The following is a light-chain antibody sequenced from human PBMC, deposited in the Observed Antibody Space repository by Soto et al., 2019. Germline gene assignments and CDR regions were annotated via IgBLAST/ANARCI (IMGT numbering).Light chain of an antibody. CDR1: QSVDSSF. J-gene: IGKJ1*01. CDR2: GAS. Sequence: EIVLTQSPGSLSLSPGERGTLSCRASQSVDSSFFAWYQQKPDQAPRLLIYGASNRATGIPDRFSGSGSGTDFTLTISRLEPEDFAVYYCQQYVSLVTFGQGTKVEIK. V-gene: IGKV3-20*01. CDR3: QQYVSLVT.